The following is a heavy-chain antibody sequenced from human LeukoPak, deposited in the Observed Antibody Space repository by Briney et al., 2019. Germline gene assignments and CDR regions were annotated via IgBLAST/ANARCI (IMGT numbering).Heavy chain of an antibody. J-gene: IGHJ6*02. CDR2: INPNSGGT. CDR3: ARGKGVRGVIITNYYYYSMDV. CDR1: GYTFTGYY. V-gene: IGHV1-2*04. D-gene: IGHD3-10*01. Sequence: SVKVSCKASGYTFTGYYMHWVRQAPGQGLEWMGWINPNSGGTNYAQKFQGWVTMTRDTSISTAYMELSRLRSDDTAVYYCARGKGVRGVIITNYYYYSMDVWGQGTTVTVSS.